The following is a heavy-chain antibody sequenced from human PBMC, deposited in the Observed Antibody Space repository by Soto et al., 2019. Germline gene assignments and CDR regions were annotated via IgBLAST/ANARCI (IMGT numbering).Heavy chain of an antibody. V-gene: IGHV1-58*01. D-gene: IGHD6-6*01. CDR2: IVVGSGNT. Sequence: SVKVSCKASGFTFTSSAVQWVRQARGQRLEWIGWIVVGSGNTNYAQKFQERVTITRDMSTSTAYMELSSLRSEDTAVYYCAADRGYSSSWYYFDYWAREPWSPSPQ. CDR1: GFTFTSSA. CDR3: AADRGYSSSWYYFDY. J-gene: IGHJ4*02.